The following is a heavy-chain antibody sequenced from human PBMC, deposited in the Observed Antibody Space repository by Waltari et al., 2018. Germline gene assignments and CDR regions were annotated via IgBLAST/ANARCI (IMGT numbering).Heavy chain of an antibody. CDR1: GYTFTGYY. CDR3: AKSLAVAGPGGYFQH. V-gene: IGHV1-2*02. Sequence: QVQLVQSGAEVKRPGASVKVSCKDSGYTFTGYYVHWVRQDPGQGLEWMGWINPNSGGTTYAQKFQGRVTMTRDTSISTAYMELSSLRNDDTAVYTCAKSLAVAGPGGYFQHWGQGTLVTVSS. D-gene: IGHD6-19*01. CDR2: INPNSGGT. J-gene: IGHJ1*01.